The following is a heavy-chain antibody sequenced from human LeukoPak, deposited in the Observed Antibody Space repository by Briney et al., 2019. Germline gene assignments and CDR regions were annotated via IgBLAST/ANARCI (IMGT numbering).Heavy chain of an antibody. CDR1: GYTFTSYG. J-gene: IGHJ4*02. CDR2: ISAYNGNT. Sequence: ASVTVSCKASGYTFTSYGISWVRQAPGQGLEWMGWISAYNGNTNYAQKLQGRVTMTTDTSTSTAYMELRSLRSDDTAVYYCARGGCSSTSCYIHDYWGQGTLVTVSS. CDR3: ARGGCSSTSCYIHDY. V-gene: IGHV1-18*01. D-gene: IGHD2-2*02.